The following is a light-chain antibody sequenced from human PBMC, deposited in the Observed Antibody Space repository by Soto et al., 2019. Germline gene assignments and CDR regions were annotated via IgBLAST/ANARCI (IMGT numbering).Light chain of an antibody. V-gene: IGKV1-5*01. Sequence: DIQMTQSPSTLSASVGDRVTITCRASQSINSWLAWYQQIPGKAPKLLIYDASSLESGVPSRFSGSGSGTEFTPTISSLQPGDFATYYCQQYNYYPYTFGQGTKLEIK. J-gene: IGKJ2*01. CDR3: QQYNYYPYT. CDR2: DAS. CDR1: QSINSW.